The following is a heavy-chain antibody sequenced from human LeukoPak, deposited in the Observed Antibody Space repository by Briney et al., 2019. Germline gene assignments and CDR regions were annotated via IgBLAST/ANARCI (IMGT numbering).Heavy chain of an antibody. CDR1: RFTFSRYG. V-gene: IGHV3-30*02. CDR3: ARGPSGYHNT. CDR2: IRYDGSNK. D-gene: IGHD5-12*01. J-gene: IGHJ4*02. Sequence: GGSLRLSCAASRFTFSRYGMHWVRQAPGKGLEWVAFIRYDGSNKHYADSVKGRFTISRDSSKNILHLQMNTLRAEDTAVYYCARGPSGYHNTGGQGTLVTVSS.